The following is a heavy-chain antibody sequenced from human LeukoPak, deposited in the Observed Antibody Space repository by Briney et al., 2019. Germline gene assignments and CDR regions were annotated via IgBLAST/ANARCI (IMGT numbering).Heavy chain of an antibody. J-gene: IGHJ6*03. CDR1: GFTFSSYP. Sequence: GGSLRLSCVASGFTFSSYPMSWVRQAPGKGLEWVSAISASGSGTYYADSVKGRFTISRDNSKNTLFLQMNSLNPEDTAMYYCGRGGRHWSGASYSYYYYMDVWGKGTTVIISS. D-gene: IGHD2-15*01. CDR3: GRGGRHWSGASYSYYYYMDV. CDR2: ISASGSGT. V-gene: IGHV3-23*01.